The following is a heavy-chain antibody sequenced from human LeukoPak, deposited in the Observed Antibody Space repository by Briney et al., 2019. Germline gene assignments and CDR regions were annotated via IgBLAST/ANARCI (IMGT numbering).Heavy chain of an antibody. CDR2: ISYSGST. V-gene: IGHV4-30-4*01. CDR1: GGSISSGDYY. CDR3: ARADGDYANIDY. D-gene: IGHD4-17*01. J-gene: IGHJ4*02. Sequence: ASQSLSLTCTVSGGSISSGDYYWRWIRQPPGKGLGWIGYISYSGSTYDNPSLKSRVTISVDTSMNQFSLKLSSVTAADTAVYYCARADGDYANIDYWGQGTLVTVSS.